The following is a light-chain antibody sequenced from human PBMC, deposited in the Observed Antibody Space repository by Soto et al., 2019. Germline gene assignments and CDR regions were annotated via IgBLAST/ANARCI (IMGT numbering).Light chain of an antibody. V-gene: IGLV2-14*03. CDR1: SSDVGGYNY. CDR3: GSYTSGSTPWV. J-gene: IGLJ1*01. CDR2: NVS. Sequence: QSALTQPPSVSGSPGQSITISCTGTSSDVGGYNYVSWYQHHPGKAPKLMLCNVSDRPSGVSNRFSGSKSGNTASLAISGLQAEDEADYYCGSYTSGSTPWVLGTGTKLTVL.